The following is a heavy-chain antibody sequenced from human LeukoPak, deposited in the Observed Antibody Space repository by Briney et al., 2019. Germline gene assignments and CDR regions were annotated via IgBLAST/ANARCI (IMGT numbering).Heavy chain of an antibody. CDR1: GFTFSSRW. D-gene: IGHD3-16*01. CDR2: INEDGSHK. Sequence: GGSLRLSCAASGFTFSSRWMSWVRQAPGKGLEWVAHINEDGSHKDYVDSLKGRFTISRDNAKDSLFLQMNSLRAEDTAVYYCARDWGWAFDPWGLGTLVTVSS. CDR3: ARDWGWAFDP. V-gene: IGHV3-7*01. J-gene: IGHJ5*02.